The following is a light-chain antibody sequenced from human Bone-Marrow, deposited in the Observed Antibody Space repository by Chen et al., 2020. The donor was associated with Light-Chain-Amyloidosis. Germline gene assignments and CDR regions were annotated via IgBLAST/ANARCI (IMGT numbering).Light chain of an antibody. Sequence: NFMLAQPHSVSESPGKTVIISCTRSSGSIATNYVQWYQQRPGSSPTTVIYEDDQRPSGVPDRLSGSIDRSSTSASLTSSGLKTEDGADYYCQSYQGSSQGVFGGGTKLTVL. CDR2: EDD. J-gene: IGLJ3*02. CDR3: QSYQGSSQGV. CDR1: SGSIATNY. V-gene: IGLV6-57*01.